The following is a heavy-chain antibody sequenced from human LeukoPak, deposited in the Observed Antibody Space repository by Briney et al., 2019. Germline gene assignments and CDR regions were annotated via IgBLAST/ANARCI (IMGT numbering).Heavy chain of an antibody. D-gene: IGHD3-3*02. CDR1: GGSMRSRY. CDR3: ARVISISWFYS. CDR2: IFYSGST. Sequence: SETLSLTCTVSGGSMRSRYWTWIRQPPGKGLECIGCIFYSGSTDYNPSLRSRVTISVDTSKNQFSLKLSSVTVADTALYYCARVISISWFYSWGQGTLVSVS. V-gene: IGHV4-59*11. J-gene: IGHJ5*01.